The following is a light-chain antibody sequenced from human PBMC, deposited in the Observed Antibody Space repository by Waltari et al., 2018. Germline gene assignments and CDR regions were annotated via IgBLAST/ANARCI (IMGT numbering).Light chain of an antibody. CDR3: ETGGHGTWV. CDR1: SGHSSNV. Sequence: QLVVTQSPSASAPLGASVKLTCTLSSGHSSNVIAWLQQRPEKGPRYLMKVNSDGSHSKGDEIPDRFSCSGSGAERYLTISSLQSDDEADYYCETGGHGTWVFGGGTKLTVL. CDR2: VNSDGSH. J-gene: IGLJ3*02. V-gene: IGLV4-69*01.